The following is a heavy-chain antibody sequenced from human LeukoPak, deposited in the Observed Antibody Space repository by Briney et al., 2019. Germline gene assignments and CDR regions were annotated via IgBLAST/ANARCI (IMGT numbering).Heavy chain of an antibody. Sequence: GRSLRLSCAASGFTFSSYAMHWVRQAPGKGLEWVAVISYDGSNKYYADSVKGRFTISRDNSKNTLYLQMNSLRAEDTAVYYCARLQYCTGGSCFGEGLDYWGQGTLVTVSS. D-gene: IGHD2-15*01. CDR2: ISYDGSNK. CDR3: ARLQYCTGGSCFGEGLDY. V-gene: IGHV3-30-3*01. J-gene: IGHJ4*02. CDR1: GFTFSSYA.